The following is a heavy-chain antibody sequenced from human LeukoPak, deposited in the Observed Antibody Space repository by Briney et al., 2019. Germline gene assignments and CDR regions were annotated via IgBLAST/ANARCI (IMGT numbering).Heavy chain of an antibody. CDR1: GYTFTSYY. V-gene: IGHV1-46*01. D-gene: IGHD2-15*01. CDR3: ARDPSVVVVAAESTTDAFDI. CDR2: INPSGGST. Sequence: ASLKVSCEASGYTFTSYYMHWVRQAPGQGLEWMGIINPSGGSTSYAQKFQGRVTMTRDTSTSIVYMELSSLRSEDTGLYYCARDPSVVVVAAESTTDAFDIWGQATMVTVSS. J-gene: IGHJ3*02.